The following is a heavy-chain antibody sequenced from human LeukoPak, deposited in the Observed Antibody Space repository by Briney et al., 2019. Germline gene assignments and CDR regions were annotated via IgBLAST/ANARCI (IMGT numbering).Heavy chain of an antibody. Sequence: GGSLRLSCAASGFTFSDYYMSWIRQAPGKGLEWVSYISSSSSYTNYADSVKGRFTISRDNAKNSLYLRMNSLRAEDTAVYYCARDDFLAGYYRGYFDYWGQGTLVTVSS. D-gene: IGHD3/OR15-3a*01. V-gene: IGHV3-11*05. CDR2: ISSSSSYT. CDR1: GFTFSDYY. CDR3: ARDDFLAGYYRGYFDY. J-gene: IGHJ4*02.